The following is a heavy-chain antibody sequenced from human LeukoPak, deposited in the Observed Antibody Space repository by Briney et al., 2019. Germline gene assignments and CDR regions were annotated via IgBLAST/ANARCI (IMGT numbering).Heavy chain of an antibody. D-gene: IGHD1-7*01. Sequence: SETLSLTCTVSGGSISSYYWSWLRQPPGKGLDWIGYISYSGSTNYNPSLKSRVSISVETSKNQFSLKLSSVTAADTAVYYCARGNWNYASFWFDPWGQGTLVTVSS. J-gene: IGHJ5*02. CDR1: GGSISSYY. CDR2: ISYSGST. V-gene: IGHV4-59*01. CDR3: ARGNWNYASFWFDP.